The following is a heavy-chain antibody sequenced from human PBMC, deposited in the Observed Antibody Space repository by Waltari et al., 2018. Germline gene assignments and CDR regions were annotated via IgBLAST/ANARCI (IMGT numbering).Heavy chain of an antibody. D-gene: IGHD6-13*01. J-gene: IGHJ6*03. CDR2: IKGKTDGGRT. V-gene: IGHV3-15*01. CDR3: TRGRGGSSDSSWFMDV. Sequence: EVQLVESGGGLVKPGGSLRLSCAASGFTFSNAWMSWVRQAPGKGLAWVGRIKGKTDGGRTDYAAPVKGRVTISRDDSKSNAYRQMNSRKAEDTAVYYCTRGRGGSSDSSWFMDVWGKGTTVTVSS. CDR1: GFTFSNAW.